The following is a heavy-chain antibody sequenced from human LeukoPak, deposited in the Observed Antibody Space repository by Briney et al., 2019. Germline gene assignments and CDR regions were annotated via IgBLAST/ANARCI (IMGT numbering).Heavy chain of an antibody. V-gene: IGHV3-48*01. J-gene: IGHJ4*02. Sequence: GGSLRLSCAASGFTFSSYSMNWVRQAPGKGLEWVSYISSSSSTIYYADSVKGRFTICRDNAKNSLYLQMNSLRAEDTAMYYCARDEAVALFDYWGQGTLVTVSS. CDR1: GFTFSSYS. D-gene: IGHD6-19*01. CDR2: ISSSSSTI. CDR3: ARDEAVALFDY.